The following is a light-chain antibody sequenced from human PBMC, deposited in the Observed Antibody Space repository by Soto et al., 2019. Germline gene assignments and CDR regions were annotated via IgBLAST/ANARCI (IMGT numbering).Light chain of an antibody. Sequence: QSALTQPPSVSGAPGQRVSISCTGSTSNIGAPYDVHWYQHLPGTAPKLPIYGDNNRPSGVPDRFAGSKSGTSASLAITRLQAEDEADYYCQSYDISLYNSVFGTGTKVTVL. CDR2: GDN. CDR1: TSNIGAPYD. V-gene: IGLV1-40*01. J-gene: IGLJ1*01. CDR3: QSYDISLYNSV.